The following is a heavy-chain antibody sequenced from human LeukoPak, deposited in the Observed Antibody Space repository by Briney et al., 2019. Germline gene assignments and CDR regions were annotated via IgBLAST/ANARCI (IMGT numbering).Heavy chain of an antibody. D-gene: IGHD3-3*01. J-gene: IGHJ4*02. V-gene: IGHV4-59*01. CDR1: GGSISSYY. Sequence: SETLSLTCTVSGGSISSYYWSWIRQPPGKGLEWIGYIYYSGSTNYNPSLKSRVTISVDTSKNQFSLRLNSVTAADTAVYYCAGNDFWSASFDYWGQGTLVTVSS. CDR2: IYYSGST. CDR3: AGNDFWSASFDY.